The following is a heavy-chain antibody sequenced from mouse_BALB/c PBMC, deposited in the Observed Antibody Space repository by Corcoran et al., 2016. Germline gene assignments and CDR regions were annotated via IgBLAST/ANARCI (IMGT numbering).Heavy chain of an antibody. D-gene: IGHD1-1*01. V-gene: IGHV1-84*02. Sequence: QIQLQQSGPELVKPGASVKISCKASGYTFTDYYINWVKQKPGQGLEWIVWIYPGSGNTKYNEKFKGKATLTVDTSSSTAYMQLSSLTSEDTAVYFCARSRDHYYGLWGQGTLVTVSA. CDR1: GYTFTDYY. CDR2: IYPGSGNT. J-gene: IGHJ3*01. CDR3: ARSRDHYYGL.